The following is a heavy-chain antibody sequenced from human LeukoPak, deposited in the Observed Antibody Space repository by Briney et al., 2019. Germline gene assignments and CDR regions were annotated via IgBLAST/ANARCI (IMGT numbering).Heavy chain of an antibody. CDR2: IYYSGST. Sequence: KASETLSLTCTVSGGSISSYYWSRIRQPPEKGLEWIGYIYYSGSTNYNPSLESRVTISVDTSKNQLSLKLNSVTAADTAVYYCARLMGSTSRVFDYWGQGTLVTVSS. V-gene: IGHV4-59*01. D-gene: IGHD2-2*01. J-gene: IGHJ4*02. CDR1: GGSISSYY. CDR3: ARLMGSTSRVFDY.